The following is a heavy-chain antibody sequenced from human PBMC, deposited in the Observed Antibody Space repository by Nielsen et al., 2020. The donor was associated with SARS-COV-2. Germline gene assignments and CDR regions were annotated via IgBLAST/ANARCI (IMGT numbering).Heavy chain of an antibody. V-gene: IGHV2-70*01. J-gene: IGHJ5*02. Sequence: SGPTLVKPTQTLTLTCTFSGFSLSTSGMCVSWIRQPPGKALEWLALIDWDDDKYYSTSLKTRLTISKDTSKNQVVLTMTNMDPVDTATYYCALGVACIAAAVTVQFDPWGQGTLVTVSS. CDR3: ALGVACIAAAVTVQFDP. D-gene: IGHD6-13*01. CDR1: GFSLSTSGMC. CDR2: IDWDDDK.